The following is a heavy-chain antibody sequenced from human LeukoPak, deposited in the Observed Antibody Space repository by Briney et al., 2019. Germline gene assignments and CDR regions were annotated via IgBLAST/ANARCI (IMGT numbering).Heavy chain of an antibody. Sequence: SVKVSFKASGGTFISNAISWLRQAPGQGLEWMGGIIPIFGTANYAQKFQGRVTITADESTSTAYMELSSLRSEDTAVYYCARAGADYYYGMDVWGQGTTVTVSS. D-gene: IGHD1-14*01. J-gene: IGHJ6*02. CDR3: ARAGADYYYGMDV. CDR1: GGTFISNA. V-gene: IGHV1-69*01. CDR2: IIPIFGTA.